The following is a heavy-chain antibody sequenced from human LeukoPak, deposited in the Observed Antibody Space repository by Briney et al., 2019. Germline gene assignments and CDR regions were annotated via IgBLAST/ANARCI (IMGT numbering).Heavy chain of an antibody. CDR3: GRGNKSFDP. Sequence: ASVKVPCKASGYTFTGYYMHWVRQAPGQGLEWIGWINPNTGDTNYAPKFQGRVTMIKDTSTNSAYMELNKLTSDDTAVYYCGRGNKSFDPWGQGTLVTVSS. J-gene: IGHJ5*02. CDR1: GYTFTGYY. CDR2: INPNTGDT. V-gene: IGHV1-2*02.